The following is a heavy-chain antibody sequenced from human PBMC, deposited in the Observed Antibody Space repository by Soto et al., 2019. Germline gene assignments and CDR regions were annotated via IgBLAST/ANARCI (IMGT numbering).Heavy chain of an antibody. J-gene: IGHJ6*03. Sequence: GASVKVSCKASGYTFTSYYMHWVRQAPGQGLEWMGIINPSGGSTSYAQKFQGRVTMTRDTSTSTVYMELSSLRSEDTAVYYCARDVAQYSSGWFYYMDVWGKGTTVTVSS. CDR1: GYTFTSYY. CDR2: INPSGGST. CDR3: ARDVAQYSSGWFYYMDV. D-gene: IGHD6-19*01. V-gene: IGHV1-46*03.